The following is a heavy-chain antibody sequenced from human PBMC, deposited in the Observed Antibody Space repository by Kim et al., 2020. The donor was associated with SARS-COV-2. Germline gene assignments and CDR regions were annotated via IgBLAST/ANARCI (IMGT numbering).Heavy chain of an antibody. CDR1: GFIFIMYG. CDR3: ARDHQEIISGPYFFNF. V-gene: IGHV3-33*01. Sequence: GGSLRTSCAGCGFIFIMYGIHWVRQPPGMGLERVANLRYDGVNRFYRNSVKGRYTVSRDTSRQTVDLKMNSLRAEDTGMYYCARDHQEIISGPYFFNFWGHGTLVTVAS. CDR2: LRYDGVNR. J-gene: IGHJ4*01.